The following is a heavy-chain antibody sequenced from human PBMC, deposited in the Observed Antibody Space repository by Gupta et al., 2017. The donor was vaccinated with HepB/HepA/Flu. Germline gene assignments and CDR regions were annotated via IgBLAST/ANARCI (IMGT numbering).Heavy chain of an antibody. V-gene: IGHV1-69*01. CDR3: ARGRTSTTVTTNYYYMDV. D-gene: IGHD4-11*01. Sequence: QVQLVPSGAEVQKPGSSVKVSCQASGGTFRRSALSWVRQAPGQGLEWMGGIIPILGTANYAQKFQGRVTITADESTSTAYMELSSLRSEDTAVYYCARGRTSTTVTTNYYYMDVWGKGTTVTVAS. J-gene: IGHJ6*03. CDR1: GGTFRRSA. CDR2: IIPILGTA.